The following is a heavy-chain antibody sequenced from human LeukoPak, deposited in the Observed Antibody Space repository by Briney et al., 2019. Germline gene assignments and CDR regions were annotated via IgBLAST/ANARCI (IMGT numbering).Heavy chain of an antibody. Sequence: SETLSLTCTVSGGSISSGTYYWGWVRQPPGKGLEWIGSIYYSGGTSYNPSLKSRVTISVDTSKNQFSLKLDSVTAADTAVYYCARNASDSGTSYFDYWGQGTLVTVSS. CDR1: GGSISSGTYY. CDR2: IYYSGGT. CDR3: ARNASDSGTSYFDY. J-gene: IGHJ4*02. V-gene: IGHV4-39*01. D-gene: IGHD1-26*01.